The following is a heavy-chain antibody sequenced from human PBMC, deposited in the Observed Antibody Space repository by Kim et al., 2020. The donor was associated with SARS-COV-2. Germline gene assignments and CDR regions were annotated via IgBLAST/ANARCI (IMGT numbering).Heavy chain of an antibody. CDR3: ARGREGYTSSGYLDY. CDR2: IYYSGST. CDR1: GGSISSYY. V-gene: IGHV4-59*01. J-gene: IGHJ4*02. Sequence: SETLSLTCTVSGGSISSYYWSWIRQPPGKGLEWIGYIYYSGSTNYNPSLKSRVTISVDTSKNQFSLKLSSVTAAAPAVYYCARGREGYTSSGYLDYWGQGPLVTVSS. D-gene: IGHD6-13*01.